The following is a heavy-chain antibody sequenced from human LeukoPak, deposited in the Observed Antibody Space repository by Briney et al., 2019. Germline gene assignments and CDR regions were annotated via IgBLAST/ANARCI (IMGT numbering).Heavy chain of an antibody. V-gene: IGHV4-34*01. CDR3: ARQGSGSYYGVDY. Sequence: PETLSLTCGVYGGSFSGYYWSWIRQPPGKGLEWIGEINHSGSTNYNPSLKSRVTISVDTSKNQFSLKLSSVTAADTAVYYCARQGSGSYYGVDYWGQGTLVTVSS. CDR1: GGSFSGYY. CDR2: INHSGST. D-gene: IGHD3-10*01. J-gene: IGHJ4*02.